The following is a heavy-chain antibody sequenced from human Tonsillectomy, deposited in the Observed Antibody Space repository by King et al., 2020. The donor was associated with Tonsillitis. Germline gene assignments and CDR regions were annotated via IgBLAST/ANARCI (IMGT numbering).Heavy chain of an antibody. CDR2: INGNGYDT. Sequence: VQSGGSLRLSCVASGFSFSRYVMTWVRQGPGKGLEWVSAINGNGYDTYYADSVRGRFTISRDNSKNTLYLQMNSLRDEDTAVYYCAKDLCGGDCYWNFDYWGQGTLVTVFS. D-gene: IGHD2-21*02. J-gene: IGHJ4*02. CDR3: AKDLCGGDCYWNFDY. CDR1: GFSFSRYV. V-gene: IGHV3-23*01.